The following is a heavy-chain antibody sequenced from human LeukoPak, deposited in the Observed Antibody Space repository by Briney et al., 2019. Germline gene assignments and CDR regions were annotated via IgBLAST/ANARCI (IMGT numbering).Heavy chain of an antibody. CDR3: AREYTLYRSGWFLDY. CDR2: IDYSGRT. J-gene: IGHJ4*02. Sequence: PSETLSLTCTVSGDSSSNSIYYWGWIRQPPGKRLEWVGSIDYSGRTYYNPSLKSRATISIDTSKNQFSLKLNSVTAADTAVYYCAREYTLYRSGWFLDYWGQGTVVTVFS. V-gene: IGHV4-39*07. CDR1: GDSSSNSIYY. D-gene: IGHD6-19*01.